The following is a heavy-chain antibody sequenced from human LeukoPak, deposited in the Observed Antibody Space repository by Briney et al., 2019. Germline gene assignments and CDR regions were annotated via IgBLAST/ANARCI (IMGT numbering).Heavy chain of an antibody. D-gene: IGHD3-10*01. CDR1: GGSISSYY. V-gene: IGHV4-59*08. Sequence: SETLSLTCTVSGGSISSYYWSWIRQPPAKGLEWIGYIFYSGSTNYNPSLRSRVTISVDTSKNQFSLKLSSVTAADTAVYYCARHDYYGSAPDWYFDLWGRGTLVTVSS. J-gene: IGHJ2*01. CDR2: IFYSGST. CDR3: ARHDYYGSAPDWYFDL.